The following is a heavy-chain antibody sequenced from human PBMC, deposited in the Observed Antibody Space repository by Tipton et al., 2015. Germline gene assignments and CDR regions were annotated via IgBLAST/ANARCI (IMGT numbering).Heavy chain of an antibody. CDR1: GGSVTSGSYY. J-gene: IGHJ4*02. V-gene: IGHV4-61*01. Sequence: LRLSCTVSGGSVTSGSYYWNWIRQPPGQGLEWIGYIYYSGSTSYNPSLKSRVTISTDTPKNQFSLKLRSVTAADTAVDYCARAVAALDYCGQGSLVTVSS. D-gene: IGHD6-25*01. CDR3: ARAVAALDY. CDR2: IYYSGST.